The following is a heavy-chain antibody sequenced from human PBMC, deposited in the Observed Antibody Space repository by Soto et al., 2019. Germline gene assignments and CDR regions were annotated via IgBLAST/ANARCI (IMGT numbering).Heavy chain of an antibody. CDR1: GFTFSSYG. Sequence: QVQLVESGGGVVQPGRSLRLSCAASGFTFSSYGMHWVRQAPGKGLEWVAVISYDGSNKYYADSVKGRFTISRDNSKNTLSLQMNSLRAEDTAVYYCAKDPTMVRGVIPLSHLDYWGQGTLVTVSS. CDR3: AKDPTMVRGVIPLSHLDY. D-gene: IGHD3-10*01. J-gene: IGHJ4*02. V-gene: IGHV3-30*18. CDR2: ISYDGSNK.